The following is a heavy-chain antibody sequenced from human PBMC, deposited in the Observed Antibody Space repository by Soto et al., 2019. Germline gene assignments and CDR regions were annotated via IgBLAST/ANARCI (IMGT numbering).Heavy chain of an antibody. Sequence: GGSLRLSCAASGFTFSSYAMHWVRQAPGKGLEWVAVISYDGSNKYYADSVKGRFTISRDNSKNTLYLQMNSLRAEDTAVYYCARDEPDPGIAAAGSFGYWGQGTLVTVSS. CDR2: ISYDGSNK. V-gene: IGHV3-30-3*01. J-gene: IGHJ4*02. CDR3: ARDEPDPGIAAAGSFGY. CDR1: GFTFSSYA. D-gene: IGHD6-13*01.